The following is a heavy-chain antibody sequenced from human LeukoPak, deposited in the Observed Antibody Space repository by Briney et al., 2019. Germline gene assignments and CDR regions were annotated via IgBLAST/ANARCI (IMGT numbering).Heavy chain of an antibody. CDR2: ISAYNGNT. V-gene: IGHV1-18*01. CDR1: GYTFTSYG. Sequence: GASVKVSCKASGYTFTSYGISWVRQAPGQGLEWMGWISAYNGNTNYAQKLQGRVTMTTDTSTSTAYMELRSLRSDNTAVCYCARGVFMSSTSDFDYWGQGTLVTVSS. D-gene: IGHD2-2*01. CDR3: ARGVFMSSTSDFDY. J-gene: IGHJ4*02.